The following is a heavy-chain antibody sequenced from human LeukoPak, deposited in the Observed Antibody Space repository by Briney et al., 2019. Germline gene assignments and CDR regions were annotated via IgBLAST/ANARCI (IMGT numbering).Heavy chain of an antibody. Sequence: GGSLRLSCTVSGFTFNNCEMNWVRQAPGKGLEWVPYISGSGSSISYADSARGRFTISRDNAKNSLYLQMNSLRVEDTAVYYCASGRGFTVAKTIYDYWGQGTLVTVSS. D-gene: IGHD4-17*01. CDR3: ASGRGFTVAKTIYDY. CDR2: ISGSGSSI. CDR1: GFTFNNCE. V-gene: IGHV3-48*03. J-gene: IGHJ4*02.